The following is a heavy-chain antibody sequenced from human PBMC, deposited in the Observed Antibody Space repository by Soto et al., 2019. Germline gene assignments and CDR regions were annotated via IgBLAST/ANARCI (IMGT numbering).Heavy chain of an antibody. Sequence: PGGSLRLSSATSGFSVNTYGVHWVRQAPGKGLEWVAIIWYDGSNKYYADSVKGRFTISRDNSRNTLYLQMNSLRAEDTALYYCARADCTGAYCYSWPFNYGVDVWGQGTTVTVS. CDR3: ARADCTGAYCYSWPFNYGVDV. D-gene: IGHD2-15*01. J-gene: IGHJ6*02. CDR2: IWYDGSNK. CDR1: GFSVNTYG. V-gene: IGHV3-33*08.